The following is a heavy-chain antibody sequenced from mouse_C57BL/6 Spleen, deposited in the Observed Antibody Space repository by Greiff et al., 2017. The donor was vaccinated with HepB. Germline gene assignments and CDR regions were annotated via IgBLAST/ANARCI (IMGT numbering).Heavy chain of an antibody. CDR3: TRNASYYYGSSYEAYAMDY. D-gene: IGHD1-1*01. CDR2: IWSGGST. CDR1: GFSFTSYG. J-gene: IGHJ4*01. Sequence: VQLVESGPGLVQPSQSLSITCTVSGFSFTSYGVHWVRQSPGKGLEWLGVIWSGGSTDYNAAFISRLSISKANSKSQVFFKMNSLQADDTAIYYCTRNASYYYGSSYEAYAMDYWGQGTSVTVSS. V-gene: IGHV2-2*01.